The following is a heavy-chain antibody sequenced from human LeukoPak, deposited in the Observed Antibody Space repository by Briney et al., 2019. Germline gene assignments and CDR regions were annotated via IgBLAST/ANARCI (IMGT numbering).Heavy chain of an antibody. J-gene: IGHJ4*02. CDR2: IKEDGSQK. D-gene: IGHD2-21*02. Sequence: GGSLGLYCAASGFTFNTYWMSWVRQTPGMGLEWVANIKEDGSQKNYVDSVRGRFTISRDNAKNSLYLQMNSLRAEDTAVYYCARDGFSSAINSWGQGTLVTVSS. CDR3: ARDGFSSAINS. CDR1: GFTFNTYW. V-gene: IGHV3-7*01.